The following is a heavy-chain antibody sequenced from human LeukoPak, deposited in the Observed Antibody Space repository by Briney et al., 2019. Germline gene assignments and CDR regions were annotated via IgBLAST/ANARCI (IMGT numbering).Heavy chain of an antibody. D-gene: IGHD3-22*01. J-gene: IGHJ1*01. CDR2: IKEDGSEK. CDR1: GFTFSAYW. V-gene: IGHV3-7*01. Sequence: PGGSLRLSCAASGFTFSAYWMRWVRQAPGKGLEWVASIKEDGSEKYYEDSVKGRFTISRDNAKNTVSLQMNSLRVEDTGVYYCARAPSEIGGYYPEYFRHWGQGTLVTVSS. CDR3: ARAPSEIGGYYPEYFRH.